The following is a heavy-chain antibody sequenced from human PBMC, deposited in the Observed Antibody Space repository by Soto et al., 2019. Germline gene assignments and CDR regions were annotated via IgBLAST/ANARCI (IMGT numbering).Heavy chain of an antibody. V-gene: IGHV2-5*02. J-gene: IGHJ4*02. D-gene: IGHD3-3*01. CDR3: ARSTSENFWSGPFDY. CDR2: TYWDDGH. CDR1: GFSLKTIGVS. Sequence: QITLKESGPTLVRPTQTLTLTCSFSGFSLKTIGVSVGWIRQPPGKALEWLALTYWDDGHRYSPSLKTRLTVTKDTSKNQVVLAMANMDPVDTATYYCARSTSENFWSGPFDYWGPGIVVTVSS.